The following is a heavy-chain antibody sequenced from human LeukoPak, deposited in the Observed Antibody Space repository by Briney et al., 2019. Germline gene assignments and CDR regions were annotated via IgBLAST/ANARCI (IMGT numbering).Heavy chain of an antibody. D-gene: IGHD1-26*01. V-gene: IGHV1-69*13. CDR3: AKIAETSGSYGQGYDY. Sequence: ASVKVSCKASGGTFSSYAISWVRQAPGQGLEWMGGIIPIFGTANYAQKFQGRVTITADESTSTAYMELSSLRSEDTAVYYCAKIAETSGSYGQGYDYWGQGTLVTVSS. CDR1: GGTFSSYA. CDR2: IIPIFGTA. J-gene: IGHJ4*02.